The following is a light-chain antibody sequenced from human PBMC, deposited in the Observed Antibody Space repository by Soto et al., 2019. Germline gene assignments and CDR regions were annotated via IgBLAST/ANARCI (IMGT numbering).Light chain of an antibody. CDR3: QQYYSYPPIT. CDR2: AAS. Sequence: AIRMTQSPSSLSASTGDRFTITCLSSQGISSYLAWYQQKPGKAPKLLIYAASTLQSGVPSRFSGSGSGTDFTLTISCLQSEDFATYYCQQYYSYPPITFGQGTRLEIK. V-gene: IGKV1-8*01. CDR1: QGISSY. J-gene: IGKJ5*01.